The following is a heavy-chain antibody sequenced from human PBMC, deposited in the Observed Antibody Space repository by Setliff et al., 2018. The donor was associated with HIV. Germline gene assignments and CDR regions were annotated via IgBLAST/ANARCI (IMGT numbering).Heavy chain of an antibody. CDR2: IYYSGST. V-gene: IGHV4-59*01. J-gene: IGHJ5*02. CDR3: ARVVVGASDYGDSRLGWFDP. Sequence: SETLSLTCAVYGGSFSGYYWSWIRQPPGKGLEWIGYIYYSGSTNYNPSLKSRVTISVDTSKNQFSLKLSSVTAADTAVYYCARVVVGASDYGDSRLGWFDPWGQGTLVTVSS. D-gene: IGHD4-17*01. CDR1: GGSFSGYY.